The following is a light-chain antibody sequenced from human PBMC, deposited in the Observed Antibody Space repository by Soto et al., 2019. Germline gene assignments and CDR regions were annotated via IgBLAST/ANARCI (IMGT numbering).Light chain of an antibody. V-gene: IGLV8-61*01. CDR2: STS. J-gene: IGLJ3*02. CDR3: VLYLSSGNWV. Sequence: QAVVTQEPSFSVTPGGTVTLPCGLSSRSVSSASYPTWSQQTPGPPPRTLIHSTSIRSSGGPDRFAGSILGDRAALTITGGQADDACDYYCVLYLSSGNWVFGGGTMFTGL. CDR1: SRSVSSASY.